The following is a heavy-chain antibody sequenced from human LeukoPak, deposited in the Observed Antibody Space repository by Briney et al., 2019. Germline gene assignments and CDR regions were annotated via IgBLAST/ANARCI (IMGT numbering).Heavy chain of an antibody. V-gene: IGHV4-59*01. CDR2: IYYSGSS. CDR3: ARVPRSYYYYYYMDV. CDR1: GGSMSGYH. Sequence: PSETLSLTCNVSGGSMSGYHWSWIRQPPGKGLGWLGYIYYSGSSNYNPSLKSRVTMSADTSKNQFPLKLISVTAADTAVYYCARVPRSYYYYYYMDVWGKGTTVTVSS. J-gene: IGHJ6*03.